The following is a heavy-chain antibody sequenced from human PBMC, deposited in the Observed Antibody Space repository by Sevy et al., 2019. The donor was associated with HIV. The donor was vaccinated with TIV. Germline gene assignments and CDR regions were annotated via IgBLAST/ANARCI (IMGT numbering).Heavy chain of an antibody. D-gene: IGHD3-16*01. V-gene: IGHV3-11*01. Sequence: GESLKISCAASGFTFSDHYMSWIRQAPGKGLEWVSFISSGGSTKYYGDSVRGRFTISRDNAKNSLYLQMNSLRAEATAVYYCVREDRRREGEPYFVYWGQGTLVTVSS. CDR1: GFTFSDHY. CDR3: VREDRRREGEPYFVY. CDR2: ISSGGSTK. J-gene: IGHJ4*02.